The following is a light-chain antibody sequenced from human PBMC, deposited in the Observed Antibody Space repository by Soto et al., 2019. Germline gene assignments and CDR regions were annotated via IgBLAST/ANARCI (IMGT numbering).Light chain of an antibody. Sequence: EIVLTQSPGTLSLSPGDRATLSCRASQRVSSRYLAWYQQKAGQAPRLLIYGASTRATGIPDRFSGSGSGTDFTLTINRLESEDFAFYYCHQYGSSHTFGQGTKVDIK. CDR3: HQYGSSHT. CDR2: GAS. CDR1: QRVSSRY. V-gene: IGKV3-20*01. J-gene: IGKJ2*01.